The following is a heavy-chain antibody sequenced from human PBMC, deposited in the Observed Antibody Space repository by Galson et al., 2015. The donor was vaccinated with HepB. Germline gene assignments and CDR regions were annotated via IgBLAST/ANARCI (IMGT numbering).Heavy chain of an antibody. CDR3: VKESGIPKNGAYCAY. Sequence: SLRLSCAASGFILSNYGMQWVRQPPGRGLQWVAVISSDGGTQYYADSVKGRFTISRDTSKNMLHLQMNSLRPEDTAVYYCVKESGIPKNGAYCAYWGQGALVTVSS. J-gene: IGHJ4*02. CDR1: GFILSNYG. CDR2: ISSDGGTQ. V-gene: IGHV3-30*18. D-gene: IGHD1-26*01.